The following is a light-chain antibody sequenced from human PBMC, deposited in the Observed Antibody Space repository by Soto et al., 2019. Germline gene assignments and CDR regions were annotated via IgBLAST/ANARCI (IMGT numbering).Light chain of an antibody. CDR1: QSISSW. CDR2: DAS. Sequence: DIQMTQSPSTLSASVGDRVTNTCRASQSISSWLAWYQQKPGKAPKLLIYDASSLESGVPSRFSGSGSGTEFTLTISSLQPDDFATDYCQQYNSYSWKLGQGKKVEIK. CDR3: QQYNSYSWK. V-gene: IGKV1-5*01. J-gene: IGKJ1*01.